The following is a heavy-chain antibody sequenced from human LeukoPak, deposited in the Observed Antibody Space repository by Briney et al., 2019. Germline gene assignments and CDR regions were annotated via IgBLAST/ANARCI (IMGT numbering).Heavy chain of an antibody. CDR1: GGSISSGGYY. CDR2: MYISGST. Sequence: KTSETLSLTCTVSGGSISSGGYYWSWIRQPAGKGLEWIGRMYISGSTNYNPFLKSRVTISVDTSKNQFSLKLSSVTAADTAVYYCARHGHLGYCSSTSCLYWYFDLWGRGTLVTVSS. CDR3: ARHGHLGYCSSTSCLYWYFDL. J-gene: IGHJ2*01. D-gene: IGHD2-2*01. V-gene: IGHV4-61*02.